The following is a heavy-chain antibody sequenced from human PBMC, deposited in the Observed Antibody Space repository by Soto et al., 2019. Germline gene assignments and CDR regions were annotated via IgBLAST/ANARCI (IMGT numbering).Heavy chain of an antibody. Sequence: ASVKVSCKASGYTFTGYYIHWVRQAPGQGLEWMGWINPNTGGTNYAQKFQGRVTMTRDTSISTAYMELSTLKSDDAAVYYCARLMDPYSGPHLDIWGQGTMGTVSS. D-gene: IGHD1-26*01. CDR1: GYTFTGYY. V-gene: IGHV1-2*02. CDR2: INPNTGGT. CDR3: ARLMDPYSGPHLDI. J-gene: IGHJ3*02.